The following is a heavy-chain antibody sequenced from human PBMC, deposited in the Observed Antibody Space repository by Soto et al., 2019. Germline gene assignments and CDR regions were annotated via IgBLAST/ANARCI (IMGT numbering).Heavy chain of an antibody. CDR1: GGTFSSYA. CDR3: AREAYCISTSCYKNWFDP. CDR2: IIPIFGTA. J-gene: IGHJ5*02. V-gene: IGHV1-69*12. Sequence: QVQLVQSGAEVKKPGSSVKVSCKASGGTFSSYAISWVRQAPGQGLEWMGGIIPIFGTANYAQKFQGRVTITADESTSTAYMELSNLRSEDTAVYYCAREAYCISTSCYKNWFDPWGQGTLVTVSS. D-gene: IGHD2-2*02.